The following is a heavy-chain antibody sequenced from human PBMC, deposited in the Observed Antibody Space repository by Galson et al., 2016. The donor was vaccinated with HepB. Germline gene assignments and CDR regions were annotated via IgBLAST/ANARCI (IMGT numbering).Heavy chain of an antibody. V-gene: IGHV4-39*01. CDR3: MSRSINSGFWSGSHVPDY. CDR2: IYSSGRT. J-gene: IGHJ4*02. Sequence: SETLSLTCSVSGGSISSNTHYWGWIRQPPGKGLEWIATIYSSGRTYYNPSLKSRVTISVDTSKNQFSLQLRSLTAADTAVFYCMSRSINSGFWSGSHVPDYWGQGTLVTVSS. D-gene: IGHD3-3*01. CDR1: GGSISSNTHY.